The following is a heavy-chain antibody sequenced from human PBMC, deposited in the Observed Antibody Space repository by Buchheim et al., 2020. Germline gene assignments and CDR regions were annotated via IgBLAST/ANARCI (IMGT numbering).Heavy chain of an antibody. CDR2: INHSGST. Sequence: QVQLQQWGAGLLKPSETLSLTCAVYGGSFSGYYWSWIRQPPGKGLEWIGEINHSGSTNYNPSLKSRVTISVDTSKNQFALKLSSVTAADTAVYYCARTSFSSWFSWFDPWGQGTL. CDR1: GGSFSGYY. CDR3: ARTSFSSWFSWFDP. D-gene: IGHD6-13*01. V-gene: IGHV4-34*01. J-gene: IGHJ5*02.